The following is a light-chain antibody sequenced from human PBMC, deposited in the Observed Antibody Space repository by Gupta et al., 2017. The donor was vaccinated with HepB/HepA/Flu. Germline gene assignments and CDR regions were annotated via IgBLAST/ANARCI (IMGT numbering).Light chain of an antibody. Sequence: EIVMTQSPATLSVSPGERATLPCRASQSVSSNLDRYQQKPGQAPRLLIYGASTRAIGIRARVSGSGSGTEFTLTISSLQSEDIAVYYCQQYNNWHTFGGGTKVEIK. J-gene: IGKJ4*01. CDR2: GAS. V-gene: IGKV3-15*01. CDR1: QSVSSN. CDR3: QQYNNWHT.